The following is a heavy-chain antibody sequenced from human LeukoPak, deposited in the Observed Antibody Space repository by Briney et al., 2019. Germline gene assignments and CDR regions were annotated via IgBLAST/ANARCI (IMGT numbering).Heavy chain of an antibody. CDR1: GYTFTNYD. Sequence: GASVKVSCKASGYTFTNYDINWVRQATGQGLEWMGWMNPNSGNTGYAQKFQGRVTITRNNSLRTAYMELSSLRSEDTAVYFCARASGGYYWAFDMWGQGTAVTVSS. CDR2: MNPNSGNT. CDR3: ARASGGYYWAFDM. D-gene: IGHD3-10*01. V-gene: IGHV1-8*03. J-gene: IGHJ3*02.